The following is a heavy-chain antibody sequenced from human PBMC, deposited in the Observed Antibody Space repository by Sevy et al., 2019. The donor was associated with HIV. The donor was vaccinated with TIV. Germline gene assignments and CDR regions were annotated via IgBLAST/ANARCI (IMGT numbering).Heavy chain of an antibody. CDR1: GGTFSIYA. CDR2: IIPMFGTT. CDR3: AREDSSGLNWFDP. Sequence: ASVKVSCRASGGTFSIYAITWVRQSPGQGLEWMGGIIPMFGTTNYAQKFQGRVMITADESTNTAYMELSSLRSEDTAVYYCAREDSSGLNWFDPWGQGTLVTVSS. V-gene: IGHV1-69*13. D-gene: IGHD3-22*01. J-gene: IGHJ5*02.